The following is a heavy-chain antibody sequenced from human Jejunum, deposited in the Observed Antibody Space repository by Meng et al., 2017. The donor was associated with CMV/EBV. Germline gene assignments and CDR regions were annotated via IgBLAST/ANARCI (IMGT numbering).Heavy chain of an antibody. CDR2: IIPILNIP. J-gene: IGHJ6*02. D-gene: IGHD5-18*01. CDR3: ARVKRKGYSTSFGNYYYYYHGIDV. Sequence: WVRLGPWQGLSWMGGIIPILNIPTYAQNYQGRVTIVADKSTNTVFMELSSLRSDDTAVYYCARVKRKGYSTSFGNYYYYYHGIDVWGPGATVTVSS. V-gene: IGHV1-69*10.